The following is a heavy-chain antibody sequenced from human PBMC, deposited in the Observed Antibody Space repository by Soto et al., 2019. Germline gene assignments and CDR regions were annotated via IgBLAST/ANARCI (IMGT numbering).Heavy chain of an antibody. J-gene: IGHJ4*02. Sequence: QVQLVQSGAEVKKPGASVKVSCKASGYTFTSYYMHWVRQAPGQGLEWMGIINPSGGSTSYAQKFQGRVTMTRDTSTSTVYMELSSLRSEDTAVYYCARVSDGYNFDFGLDYWGQGTLVTVSS. V-gene: IGHV1-46*01. CDR2: INPSGGST. CDR1: GYTFTSYY. CDR3: ARVSDGYNFDFGLDY. D-gene: IGHD5-12*01.